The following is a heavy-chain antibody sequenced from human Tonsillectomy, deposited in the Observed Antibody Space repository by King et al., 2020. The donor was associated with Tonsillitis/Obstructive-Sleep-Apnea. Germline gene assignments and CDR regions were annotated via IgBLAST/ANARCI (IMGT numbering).Heavy chain of an antibody. J-gene: IGHJ4*02. CDR3: ARVAGTNGQVSY. Sequence: QLQESGPGPVKPSETLSLTCTVSGGSISSYYWSWIRQPPGKGLEWIGYIYYSGSTNYNPSLKSRVTISVDTSKNQFSLKLSSVTAADTAVYYCARVAGTNGQVSYWGQGTLVTVSS. V-gene: IGHV4-59*01. CDR2: IYYSGST. D-gene: IGHD1-7*01. CDR1: GGSISSYY.